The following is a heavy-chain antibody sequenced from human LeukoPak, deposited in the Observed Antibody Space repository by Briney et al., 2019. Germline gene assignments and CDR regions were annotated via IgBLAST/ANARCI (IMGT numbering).Heavy chain of an antibody. D-gene: IGHD5-12*01. CDR3: ARRRIVATIDY. V-gene: IGHV4-39*01. Sequence: SETLSLTCTVTGGSITSTSFYWAWIRQPPGKGLEWIGSFYYSGNTFYNPSVKIRVAISADTSKNQFPLNLSSVTAADTAVYFCARRRIVATIDYWGQGTLVTVSS. CDR2: FYYSGNT. J-gene: IGHJ4*02. CDR1: GGSITSTSFY.